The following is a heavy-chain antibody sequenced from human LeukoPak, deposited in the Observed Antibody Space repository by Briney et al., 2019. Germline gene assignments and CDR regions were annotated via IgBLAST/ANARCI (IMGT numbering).Heavy chain of an antibody. D-gene: IGHD3-22*01. J-gene: IGHJ4*02. V-gene: IGHV4-4*09. Sequence: SETLSLTCTVSGGPISSYYWSWIRQPPGKGLEWIGYIYTSGSTNYNPSLKSRVTISVDTSKNQFSLKLSSLTAADTAVYYCARSSGYYFDYWGQGTLVTVSS. CDR2: IYTSGST. CDR3: ARSSGYYFDY. CDR1: GGPISSYY.